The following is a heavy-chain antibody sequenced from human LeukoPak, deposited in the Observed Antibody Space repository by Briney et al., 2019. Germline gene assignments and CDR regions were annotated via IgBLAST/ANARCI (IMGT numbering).Heavy chain of an antibody. Sequence: GGLLRRSCKASGFTFSSYWMRWVRQAPGKGLEWVANIKQDGSEKYYVDSVKGRFTISRDNAKNSLYLQMNSLRAEDTAVYYCARISGYDLGDYWGQGTLVTVSS. V-gene: IGHV3-7*01. CDR2: IKQDGSEK. CDR1: GFTFSSYW. CDR3: ARISGYDLGDY. D-gene: IGHD5-12*01. J-gene: IGHJ4*02.